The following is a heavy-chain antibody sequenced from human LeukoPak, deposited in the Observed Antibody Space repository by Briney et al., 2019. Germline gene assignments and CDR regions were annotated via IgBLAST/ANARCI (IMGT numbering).Heavy chain of an antibody. CDR1: GYSFSNYW. Sequence: GESLKISCKASGYSFSNYWIGWVRQVPGKGLEWMGIIHPADSDTVYSPSLPGQVTISADTSINTDYLQWSSLEASNTAIYSFATGFYYSTEFAPCGQGTLLTVSS. CDR3: ATGFYYSTEFAP. J-gene: IGHJ5*02. CDR2: IHPADSDT. D-gene: IGHD2/OR15-2a*01. V-gene: IGHV5-51*01.